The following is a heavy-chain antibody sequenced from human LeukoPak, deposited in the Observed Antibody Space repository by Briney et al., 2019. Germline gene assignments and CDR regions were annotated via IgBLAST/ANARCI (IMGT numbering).Heavy chain of an antibody. J-gene: IGHJ3*02. V-gene: IGHV3-11*01. CDR2: ISSSGSTI. Sequence: KTGGSLRLSCAASGFTFSDYYMSWIRQAPGKGLEWVSYISSSGSTIYYADSVKGRFTISRDNAKNSLYLQMNSLRAEDTAVYYCAREGASKDVVVTASDAFDIWGQGTMVTVSS. CDR3: AREGASKDVVVTASDAFDI. CDR1: GFTFSDYY. D-gene: IGHD2-21*02.